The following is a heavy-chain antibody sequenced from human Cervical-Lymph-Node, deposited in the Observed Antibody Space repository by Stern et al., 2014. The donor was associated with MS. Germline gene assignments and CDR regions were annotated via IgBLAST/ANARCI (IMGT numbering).Heavy chain of an antibody. D-gene: IGHD2-2*01. V-gene: IGHV4-31*03. CDR3: ARDHFTTSLDV. CDR2: LYYSGTT. CDR1: GGPISSDNYY. Sequence: VQLVESGPGLVKPSPTLYLTCTVSGGPISSDNYYWTWLRPHPGTGLVWIGHLYYSGTTYYNTSLKSRVSIAVDTSQNLFSLRLSSVTAADTAVYYCARDHFTTSLDVWGHGTTVTVS. J-gene: IGHJ6*02.